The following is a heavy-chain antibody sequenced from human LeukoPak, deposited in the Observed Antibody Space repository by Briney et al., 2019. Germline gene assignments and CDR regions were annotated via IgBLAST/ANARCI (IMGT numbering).Heavy chain of an antibody. D-gene: IGHD2/OR15-2a*01. J-gene: IGHJ2*01. V-gene: IGHV4-61*01. CDR1: GGSISSASYY. CDR3: ATRQAFSSYWYFDI. Sequence: PSETLSLTCTVSGGSISSASYYWTWIRQPPGKGLEWIGYIYYSGTTNYNPSLKSRVTTSVDTSKNQFSLKLSSVTAADTAVYYCATRQAFSSYWYFDIWGRGTLVTVSS. CDR2: IYYSGTT.